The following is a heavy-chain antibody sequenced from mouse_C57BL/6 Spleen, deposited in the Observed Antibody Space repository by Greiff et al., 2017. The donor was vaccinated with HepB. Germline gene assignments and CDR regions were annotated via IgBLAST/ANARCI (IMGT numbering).Heavy chain of an antibody. V-gene: IGHV5-4*01. CDR1: GFTFSSYA. CDR2: ISDGGSYT. Sequence: EVKVVESGGGLVKPGGSLKLSCAASGFTFSSYAMSWVRQTPEKRLEWVATISDGGSYTYYPDNVKGRFTISRDNAKNNLYLQMSHLKSEDTAMYYCARDRVTTGPIDYWGQGTTLTVSS. D-gene: IGHD1-1*01. CDR3: ARDRVTTGPIDY. J-gene: IGHJ2*01.